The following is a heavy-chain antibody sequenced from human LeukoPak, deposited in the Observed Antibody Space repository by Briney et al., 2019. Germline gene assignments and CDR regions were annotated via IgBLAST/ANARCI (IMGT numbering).Heavy chain of an antibody. CDR3: ARGPDSGSHFAWFDP. CDR2: INHSGST. J-gene: IGHJ5*02. D-gene: IGHD3-10*01. V-gene: IGHV4-34*01. CDR1: GGSFSGFY. Sequence: SGTLSLTCAVYGGSFSGFYWSWVRQPPGKGLEWIGEINHSGSTHYNPSFKSRVTILVDTSRNQFSLKLTSVTAADTAVYYCARGPDSGSHFAWFDPWGQGTLVTVSS.